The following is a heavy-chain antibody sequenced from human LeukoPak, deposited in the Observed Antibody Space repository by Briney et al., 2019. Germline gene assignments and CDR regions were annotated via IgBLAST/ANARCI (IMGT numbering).Heavy chain of an antibody. D-gene: IGHD2-15*01. CDR2: ISGSGGST. J-gene: IGHJ4*02. Sequence: GGSLRLSCAASGFIFSSYAMSWVRQAPGKGLEWVSAISGSGGSTYYADSVKGRFTISRDNSKNTLYLQMNSLRAEDTAVYYCAKDVYCSGGSCYEYYFDYWGQGTLVTVSS. CDR3: AKDVYCSGGSCYEYYFDY. CDR1: GFIFSSYA. V-gene: IGHV3-23*01.